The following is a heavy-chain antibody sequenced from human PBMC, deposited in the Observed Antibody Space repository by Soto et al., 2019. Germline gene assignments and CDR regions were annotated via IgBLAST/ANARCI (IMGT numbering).Heavy chain of an antibody. CDR2: IYHSGST. CDR1: GGSISSSNW. D-gene: IGHD2-15*01. Sequence: PSETLSLTCAVSGGSISSSNWWSWVRQPPGKGLEWIGEIYHSGSTNYNPSLKSRVTISVDKSKNQFSLKLSSVTAADTAVYYCARVVVVVSATHNDTLNWFDSWGQGILVTVSS. CDR3: ARVVVVVSATHNDTLNWFDS. V-gene: IGHV4-4*02. J-gene: IGHJ5*01.